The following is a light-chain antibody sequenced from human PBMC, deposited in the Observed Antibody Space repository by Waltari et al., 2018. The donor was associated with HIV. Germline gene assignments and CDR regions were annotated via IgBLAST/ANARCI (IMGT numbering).Light chain of an antibody. CDR3: QQSYSTLT. Sequence: DIQMTQSPSSLSASVGDRVTITCRASQSISRYLNCYQQKPGKAPKLLIYAASSLQSGVPSRFSGSGSGTDFTLTISSLQPEDFATYYCQQSYSTLTFGGGTKVEIK. V-gene: IGKV1-39*01. J-gene: IGKJ4*01. CDR1: QSISRY. CDR2: AAS.